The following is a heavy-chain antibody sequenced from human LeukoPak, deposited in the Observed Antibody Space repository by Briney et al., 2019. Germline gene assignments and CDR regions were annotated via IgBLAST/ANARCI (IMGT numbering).Heavy chain of an antibody. Sequence: SVKVSCKASGGTFSSYAISWVRQAPGQGLEWMGGIIPIFGTANYAQKFQGRVTITADESTSTVYMELRSLRSDDTAVYYCARDWEGYCSSTSCYTTVAFDIWGQGTMVTVSS. CDR2: IIPIFGTA. CDR3: ARDWEGYCSSTSCYTTVAFDI. D-gene: IGHD2-2*02. CDR1: GGTFSSYA. V-gene: IGHV1-69*01. J-gene: IGHJ3*02.